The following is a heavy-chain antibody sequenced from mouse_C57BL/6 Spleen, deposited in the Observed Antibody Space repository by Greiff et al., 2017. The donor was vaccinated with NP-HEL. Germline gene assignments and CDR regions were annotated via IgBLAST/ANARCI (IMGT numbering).Heavy chain of an antibody. CDR1: GYTFTGYW. J-gene: IGHJ4*01. CDR3: ARGLDYYGSSYNYYAMDY. CDR2: ILPGSGST. D-gene: IGHD1-1*01. V-gene: IGHV1-9*01. Sequence: QVQLKESGAELMKPGASVKLSCKATGYTFTGYWIEWVKQRPGHGLEWIGEILPGSGSTNYNEKFKGKATFTADTSSNTAYMQLSSLTTEDSAIYYCARGLDYYGSSYNYYAMDYWGQGTSVTVSS.